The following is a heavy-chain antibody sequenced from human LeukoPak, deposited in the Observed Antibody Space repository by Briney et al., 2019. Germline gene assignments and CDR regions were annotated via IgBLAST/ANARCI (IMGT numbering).Heavy chain of an antibody. CDR1: GVTFHNYA. V-gene: IGHV3-30*04. CDR2: ISVDGSAT. CDR3: ARDFGY. Sequence: GGSLRLYCAASGVTFHNYAMNWLRQTPDRGLEWLAAISVDGSATNYADSVKGRFTISRDNSKDTLFLQMNSLRLEDSAVYYCARDFGYWGQGILVTVSS. J-gene: IGHJ4*02.